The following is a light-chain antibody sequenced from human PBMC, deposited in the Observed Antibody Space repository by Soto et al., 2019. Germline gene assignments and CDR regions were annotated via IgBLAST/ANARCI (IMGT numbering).Light chain of an antibody. CDR3: QQYNNWWT. J-gene: IGKJ1*01. Sequence: EIVMTQSPATLSVSPGERATLSCRASQSVSSNLAWYQQKPGQAPRLLIYGASTRATGIPARFSGSGSGTEFILTISSLQSEDFAVYYWQQYNNWWTFGQGTKVEIK. V-gene: IGKV3-15*01. CDR1: QSVSSN. CDR2: GAS.